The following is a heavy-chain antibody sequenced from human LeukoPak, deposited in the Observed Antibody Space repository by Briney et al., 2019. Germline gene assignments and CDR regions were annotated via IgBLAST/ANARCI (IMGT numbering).Heavy chain of an antibody. CDR3: ARDSGEVPDY. V-gene: IGHV1-2*02. D-gene: IGHD3-10*01. CDR1: GYTFIGYY. J-gene: IGHJ4*02. CDR2: INPNSGGT. Sequence: ASVKVSCKASGYTFIGYYIHWVRQAPGQRIEWMGWINPNSGGTNYAQKFQGRVTMTRDTSISTAYMELDRLRFDDTAVYCCARDSGEVPDYWGQGTLVTVSS.